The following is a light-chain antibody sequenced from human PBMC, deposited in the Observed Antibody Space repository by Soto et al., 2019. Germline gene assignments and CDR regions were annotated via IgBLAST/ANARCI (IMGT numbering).Light chain of an antibody. CDR3: QPYTTWPLQP. Sequence: GERASLSCRASPSVSSNLAWYQQKPGQAPRLLIYAASTRSTGIPARFSGNGSGTEFTLTISSLQPEDFAVHYCQPYTTWPLQPFAQGTKV. CDR2: AAS. J-gene: IGKJ1*01. V-gene: IGKV3D-15*01. CDR1: PSVSSN.